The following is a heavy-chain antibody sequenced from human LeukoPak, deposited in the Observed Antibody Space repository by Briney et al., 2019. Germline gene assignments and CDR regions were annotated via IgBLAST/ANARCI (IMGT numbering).Heavy chain of an antibody. J-gene: IGHJ4*02. CDR1: GGSFSGYY. D-gene: IGHD6-13*01. CDR3: ARQSIAAAFGY. Sequence: SVTLSLTCAVYGGSFSGYYWSWIRQPPGKGLEWIGEINHSGITNYNPSLKSRVTISVDTSKNQFSLKLSSVTAADTAVYYCARQSIAAAFGYWGQGTLVTVSS. CDR2: INHSGIT. V-gene: IGHV4-34*01.